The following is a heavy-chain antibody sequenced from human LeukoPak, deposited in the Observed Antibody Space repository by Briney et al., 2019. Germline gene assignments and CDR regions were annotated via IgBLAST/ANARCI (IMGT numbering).Heavy chain of an antibody. CDR3: ARSGESYYYDSGSFDWFDP. CDR2: IYYRGTT. V-gene: IGHV4-59*12. J-gene: IGHJ5*02. Sequence: PSETLSLTCTVSGDSISSYYWSWIRQPPGKGLEWIGYIYYRGTTSYDPSLKNRVTISLDTSKNQFSLKLSSVTAADTAVYYCARSGESYYYDSGSFDWFDPWGQGTLVTVSS. D-gene: IGHD3-22*01. CDR1: GDSISSYY.